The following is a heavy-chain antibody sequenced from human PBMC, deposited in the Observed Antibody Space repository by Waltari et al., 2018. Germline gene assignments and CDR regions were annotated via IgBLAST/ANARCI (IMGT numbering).Heavy chain of an antibody. Sequence: QVQLVGSGGGVVPPGRSQRLACAASGCTLSNYGIHWVRQAPGKGLWLLAVISYDGSNKYYVDSVKGRFTISRDNSKHTLYLQMNSLRAEDTAVYYCAKDQQWQWLDWYFDLWRRGTLVTVSS. CDR1: GCTLSNYG. CDR2: ISYDGSNK. V-gene: IGHV3-30*18. CDR3: AKDQQWQWLDWYFDL. J-gene: IGHJ2*01. D-gene: IGHD6-19*01.